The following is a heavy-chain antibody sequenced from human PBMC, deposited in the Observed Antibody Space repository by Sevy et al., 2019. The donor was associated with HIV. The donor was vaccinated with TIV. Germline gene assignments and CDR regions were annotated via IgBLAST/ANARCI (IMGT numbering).Heavy chain of an antibody. CDR1: GFTFSSYA. CDR3: ARSGRAYYYIDV. CDR2: ISGSGASA. V-gene: IGHV3-23*01. Sequence: GGSVRLSCAASGFTFSSYAMNWVRQAPGKGLEWVSVISGSGASAYFADSVRGRLTISRDNSKNTLHLQMNSLRAEDTAVYYCARSGRAYYYIDVWGKGTAVTVSS. D-gene: IGHD2-15*01. J-gene: IGHJ6*03.